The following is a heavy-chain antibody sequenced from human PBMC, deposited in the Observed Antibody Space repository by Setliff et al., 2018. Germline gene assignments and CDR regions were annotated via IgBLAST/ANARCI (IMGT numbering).Heavy chain of an antibody. CDR2: ISSSGGNT. CDR1: GFTFSSYS. D-gene: IGHD2-2*01. CDR3: AKDLRSSPRVIDAFDI. Sequence: GGSLRLSCAASGFTFSSYSMNWVRQAPGKGLEWVSYISSSGGNTYYADSVKGQFTISRDNSKNTLYLQMNSLRAEDTAVYYCAKDLRSSPRVIDAFDIWGQGTMVTVSS. J-gene: IGHJ3*02. V-gene: IGHV3-23*01.